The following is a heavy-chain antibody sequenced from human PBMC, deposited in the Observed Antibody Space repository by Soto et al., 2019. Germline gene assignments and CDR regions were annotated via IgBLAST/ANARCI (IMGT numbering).Heavy chain of an antibody. CDR3: VRDFR. Sequence: EVQLVESGGGLVQPGGSLRLSCAASGFTFTNLWIYWVRQTPEKGLVWVAGINGDGTITAYAGSVKGRFTISRDNAKSTLYLQMNSLTIEDTALYYCVRDFRWGQGTLVTVSS. CDR2: INGDGTIT. J-gene: IGHJ1*01. CDR1: GFTFTNLW. V-gene: IGHV3-74*01.